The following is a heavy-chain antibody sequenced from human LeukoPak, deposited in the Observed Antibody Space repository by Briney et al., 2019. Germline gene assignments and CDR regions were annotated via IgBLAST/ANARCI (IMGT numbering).Heavy chain of an antibody. CDR1: GFTVTSYA. CDR2: LMGSGGQI. Sequence: PGESLRLSCTASGFTVTSYAMSWVRQAPGKGLEWVSSLMGSGGQIYYTDSVTGRFTTSRDNSKTTLYLQMNRLRAEDTALYYCAKPLHLVLGTAAQYFHHWGQGTLVTVSS. V-gene: IGHV3-23*01. CDR3: AKPLHLVLGTAAQYFHH. J-gene: IGHJ1*01. D-gene: IGHD1-14*01.